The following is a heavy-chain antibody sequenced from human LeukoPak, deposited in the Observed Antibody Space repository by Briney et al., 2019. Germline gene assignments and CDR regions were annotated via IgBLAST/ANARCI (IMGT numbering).Heavy chain of an antibody. CDR3: ARVVPRYYMDV. CDR2: IYHSGST. CDR1: GGSISSSNW. V-gene: IGHV4-4*02. J-gene: IGHJ6*03. Sequence: SGTLSLTCGVSGGSISSSNWWSWVRQPPGKGLEWIGEIYHSGSTNYNPSLKSRVTISVDTSKNQFSLKLSSVTAADTAVYYCARVVPRYYMDVWGKGTTVTVSS. D-gene: IGHD2-2*01.